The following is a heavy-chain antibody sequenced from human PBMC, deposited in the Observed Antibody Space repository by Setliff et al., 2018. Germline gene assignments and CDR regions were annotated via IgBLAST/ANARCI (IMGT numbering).Heavy chain of an antibody. CDR2: ISAYNGNT. CDR3: ARDRSGAGDYYDSSGYYDY. J-gene: IGHJ4*02. V-gene: IGHV1-18*01. CDR1: GYTFTSYG. D-gene: IGHD3-22*01. Sequence: ASVKVSCKASGYTFTSYGISWVRQAPGQGLEWMGWISAYNGNTNYAQKLQGRVTMTTDTSTSTAYMELRSLRSDDTAVYYCARDRSGAGDYYDSSGYYDYWGQGALVTVSS.